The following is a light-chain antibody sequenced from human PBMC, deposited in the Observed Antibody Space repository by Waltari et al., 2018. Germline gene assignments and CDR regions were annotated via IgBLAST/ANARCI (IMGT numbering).Light chain of an antibody. CDR3: GTWDSSLSGVV. J-gene: IGLJ2*01. CDR1: SSNIGTNY. CDR2: DNN. V-gene: IGLV1-51*01. Sequence: QSVLTQPTSVSAAPGQKVTISCSGSSSNIGTNYVSWYQQLPGTAPKLLIYDNNKRPSGIPDRFSGSKSGTSATLGITGLQTGDEADYYCGTWDSSLSGVVFGGGTKLTVL.